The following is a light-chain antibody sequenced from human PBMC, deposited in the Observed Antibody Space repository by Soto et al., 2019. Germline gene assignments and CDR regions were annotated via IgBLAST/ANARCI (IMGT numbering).Light chain of an antibody. J-gene: IGKJ5*01. CDR2: AAS. Sequence: DIQMTQSPSSLAASVVDTITVTCRANQSITKSLNWYQKKPGAAPRLLIRAASGLHSGVPSRFSGSGSGTDFTLTISSLEPDDLATYYCQQSYITPITFGQGTRLEIK. V-gene: IGKV1-39*01. CDR3: QQSYITPIT. CDR1: QSITKS.